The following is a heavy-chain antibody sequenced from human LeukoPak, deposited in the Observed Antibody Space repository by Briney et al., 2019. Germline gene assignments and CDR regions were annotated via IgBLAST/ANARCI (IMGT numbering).Heavy chain of an antibody. CDR1: GGSFSGYY. V-gene: IGHV4-34*01. CDR3: ARRMYYYDSSGYYDAFDI. CDR2: INHSGST. Sequence: NPSETLSLTCAVYGGSFSGYYWSWIRQPPGKGLEWIGEINHSGSTNYNPSLKSRVTISVDTSKNQFSLKLSSVTAADTAVYYCARRMYYYDSSGYYDAFDIWGQGTMVTVSS. D-gene: IGHD3-22*01. J-gene: IGHJ3*02.